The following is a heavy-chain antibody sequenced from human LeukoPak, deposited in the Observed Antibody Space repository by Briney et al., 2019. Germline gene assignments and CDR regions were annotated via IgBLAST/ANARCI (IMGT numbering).Heavy chain of an antibody. CDR1: GFTFSSYA. Sequence: GGSLRLSCAASGFTFSSYAMSWVRQAPGKGLEWVSAISGSGGSTYYADSVKGRFTISRDNSKNTLYLQMNSLRAEDTAVYYCAKPRTGSGWYLNFVYWGQGTLVTVSS. V-gene: IGHV3-23*01. CDR2: ISGSGGST. CDR3: AKPRTGSGWYLNFVY. J-gene: IGHJ4*02. D-gene: IGHD6-19*01.